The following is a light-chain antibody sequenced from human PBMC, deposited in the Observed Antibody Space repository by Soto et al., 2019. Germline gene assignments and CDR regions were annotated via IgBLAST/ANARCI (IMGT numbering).Light chain of an antibody. V-gene: IGLV1-44*01. CDR3: AVWDDTLKAVV. CDR1: SSNVGSNT. Sequence: VVTQPPSASGTPGQRVTISCSGSSSNVGSNTVDWYQLLPGTAPKLLIYHNNQRPSGVPDRLSGSKSGTSASLAISGLQSEDEADYYCAVWDDTLKAVVFGGGTKLTVL. J-gene: IGLJ2*01. CDR2: HNN.